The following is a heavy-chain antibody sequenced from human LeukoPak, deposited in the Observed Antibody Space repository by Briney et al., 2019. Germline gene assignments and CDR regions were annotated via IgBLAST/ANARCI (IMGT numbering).Heavy chain of an antibody. Sequence: GGSLRLSCAASGFTFSSYSMNWVRQAPGKGLEWVANIRQDGSKKSYVDSVKGRFTISRDNAKNSLYLQMNSLRAEDTAIYYCTRVGYIDEGIDYWGQGTLVTVSS. D-gene: IGHD5-24*01. CDR3: TRVGYIDEGIDY. CDR2: IRQDGSKK. J-gene: IGHJ4*02. CDR1: GFTFSSYS. V-gene: IGHV3-7*04.